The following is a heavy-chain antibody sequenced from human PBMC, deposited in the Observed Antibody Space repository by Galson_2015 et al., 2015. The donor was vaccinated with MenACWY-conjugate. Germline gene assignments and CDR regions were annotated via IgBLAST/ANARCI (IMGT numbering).Heavy chain of an antibody. V-gene: IGHV3-23*01. D-gene: IGHD2-15*01. J-gene: IGHJ4*02. CDR1: GLTFSSYA. CDR2: ISGSGDGT. CDR3: AKGAGYCSDDTCYSDY. Sequence: SLRLSCAASGLTFSSYAMSWVRQAPGKGLEWVSAISGSGDGTYYAGSVKGRFIISRDNSKNTVYLQMSSLRAEDTALYYCAKGAGYCSDDTCYSDYWGQGTLVTVSS.